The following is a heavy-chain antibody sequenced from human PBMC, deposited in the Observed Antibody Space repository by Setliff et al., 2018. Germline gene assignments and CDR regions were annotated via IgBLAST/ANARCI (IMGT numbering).Heavy chain of an antibody. J-gene: IGHJ4*02. V-gene: IGHV3-30-3*01. CDR2: ISYDGSNK. CDR1: GFTFSSYA. CDR3: ARDHDGLHSFDY. Sequence: GGSLRLSCAASGFTFSSYAMHWVRQAPGKGLEWVAVISYDGSNKYYADSVKGRFTISRDNSKNTLYLQMNSLRAEDTAVYYCARDHDGLHSFDYWGQGTLVTVSS. D-gene: IGHD1-1*01.